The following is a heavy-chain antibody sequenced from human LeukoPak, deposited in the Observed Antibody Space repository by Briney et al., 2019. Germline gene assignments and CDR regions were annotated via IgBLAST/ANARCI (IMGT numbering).Heavy chain of an antibody. CDR1: GFTFSSYG. V-gene: IGHV3-30*02. CDR3: AKGYCSGTSCYSGLD. Sequence: GGSLRLSCVASGFTFSSYGMHWVRQAPGKGLEWVAFIRYDGSNKYYTDSVKGRFTISRDNSKNTLSLQMNSLRPEDTAVYYCAKGYCSGTSCYSGLDWGQGTLVTVSS. D-gene: IGHD2-2*01. J-gene: IGHJ4*02. CDR2: IRYDGSNK.